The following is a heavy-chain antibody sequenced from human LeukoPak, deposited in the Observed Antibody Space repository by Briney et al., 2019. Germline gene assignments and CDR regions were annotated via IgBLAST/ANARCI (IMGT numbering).Heavy chain of an antibody. Sequence: GEAPKISPVGSGDSLTNYWIGGVRQRLGGGLWRMGIIFPGDSDTRYSPSLPGQVTISDDKSICNAYLQWRSLKASDTALYYCARLGGEKYCSGGSCYHWGQGTLVTVPS. CDR2: IFPGDSDT. CDR3: ARLGGEKYCSGGSCYH. J-gene: IGHJ5*02. V-gene: IGHV5-51*01. CDR1: GDSLTNYW. D-gene: IGHD2-15*01.